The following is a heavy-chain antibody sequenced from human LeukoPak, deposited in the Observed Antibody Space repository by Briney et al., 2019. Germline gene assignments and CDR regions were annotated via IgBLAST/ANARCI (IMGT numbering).Heavy chain of an antibody. Sequence: SETLSLTCTVSGGSISSRSYYWGWIRQPPGTGLEWIRIIYYSGSTYSNPSLRSRVTISVDTSKNQFSLKLSSVTAADTAVYCSGGSCYQYYYYYYMDVWGKGTTVTISS. CDR3: GGSCYQYYYYYYMDV. CDR2: IYYSGST. CDR1: GGSISSRSYY. J-gene: IGHJ6*03. D-gene: IGHD2-15*01. V-gene: IGHV4-39*01.